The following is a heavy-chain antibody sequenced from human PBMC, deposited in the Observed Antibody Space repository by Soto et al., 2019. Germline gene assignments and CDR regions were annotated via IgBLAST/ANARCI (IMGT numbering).Heavy chain of an antibody. CDR1: GYTFSDFD. D-gene: IGHD2-15*01. Sequence: ASVKVSCKASGYTFSDFDINWLRQASGQGPEWMGWMNAKSGDTFFAQRFQGKFNMTWDTSLSTAYMEVGSLTSDDTAMYYCARGNPFNYSGFDVWGQGTTVTVSS. CDR3: ARGNPFNYSGFDV. V-gene: IGHV1-8*01. J-gene: IGHJ6*02. CDR2: MNAKSGDT.